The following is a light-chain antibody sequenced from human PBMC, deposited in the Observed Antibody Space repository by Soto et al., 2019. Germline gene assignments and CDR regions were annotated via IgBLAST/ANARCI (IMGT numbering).Light chain of an antibody. CDR1: QSVGSN. CDR2: DAS. CDR3: QQRSNWPPGLT. Sequence: EIVMTQSPATLSLSPGERATLSCRASQSVGSNLAWYQQKPGQAPRLLIYDASTRATGIPARFSGSGSGTDFTLTISSLEPEDFAVYYCQQRSNWPPGLTFGGGTKVDIK. J-gene: IGKJ4*01. V-gene: IGKV3-11*01.